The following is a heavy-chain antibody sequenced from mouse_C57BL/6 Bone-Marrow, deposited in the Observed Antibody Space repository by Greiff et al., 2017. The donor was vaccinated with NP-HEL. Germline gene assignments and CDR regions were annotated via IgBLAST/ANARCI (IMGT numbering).Heavy chain of an antibody. Sequence: QVQLQQSGAELVKPGASVKLSCKASGYTFTEYTIHWVKQRSGQGLEWIGWFYPGSGSIKYNEKFKDKATLTADKSSSKVYMELSILTSEDSAVYFCARHEDREILRVYFDYWGQGTTLTVSS. D-gene: IGHD3-3*01. CDR3: ARHEDREILRVYFDY. CDR1: GYTFTEYT. V-gene: IGHV1-62-2*01. J-gene: IGHJ2*01. CDR2: FYPGSGSI.